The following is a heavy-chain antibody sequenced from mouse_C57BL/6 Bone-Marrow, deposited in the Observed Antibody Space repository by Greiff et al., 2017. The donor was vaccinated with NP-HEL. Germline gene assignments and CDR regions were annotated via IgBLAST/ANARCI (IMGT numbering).Heavy chain of an antibody. J-gene: IGHJ2*01. CDR3: AREGYYGNYEDY. CDR1: GYTFTSYW. CDR2: IHPNSGST. D-gene: IGHD2-1*01. Sequence: VQLQQSGAELVKPGASVKLSCKASGYTFTSYWMHWVKQRPGQGLEWIGMIHPNSGSTNYNEKFKSKATLTVDKSSSTAYMQLSSLTSEDSAVYYCAREGYYGNYEDYWGQGTTLTVSS. V-gene: IGHV1-64*01.